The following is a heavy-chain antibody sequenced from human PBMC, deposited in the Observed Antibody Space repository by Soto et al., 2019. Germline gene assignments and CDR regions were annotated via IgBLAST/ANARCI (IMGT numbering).Heavy chain of an antibody. J-gene: IGHJ4*01. CDR3: TTDSYITIITVRFDY. CDR1: GFTFSNAW. V-gene: IGHV3-15*07. CDR2: IKSKIDGGTT. Sequence: PGGSLRLSCAASGFTFSNAWINWVRQAPGKGLEWVGRIKSKIDGGTTDFAAPVKGRFAISRDDSKNMVYLEMNSLKTEDTGVYYFTTDSYITIITVRFDYWGYVSLLTVAS. D-gene: IGHD3-22*01.